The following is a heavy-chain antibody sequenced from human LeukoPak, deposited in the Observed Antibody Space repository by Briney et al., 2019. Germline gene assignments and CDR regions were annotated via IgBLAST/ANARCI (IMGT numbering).Heavy chain of an antibody. J-gene: IGHJ4*02. CDR1: GYTFTGYY. CDR3: ARIAVAGFPFDY. V-gene: IGHV1-2*06. Sequence: ASVKVSCKASGYTFTGYYMHWVRQAPGQGLEWMGRINPNSGGTNYAQKFQGRVTMTRDTSISTAYMELSRLRSDDTAVYYCARIAVAGFPFDYWGQGTLVTVSS. CDR2: INPNSGGT. D-gene: IGHD6-19*01.